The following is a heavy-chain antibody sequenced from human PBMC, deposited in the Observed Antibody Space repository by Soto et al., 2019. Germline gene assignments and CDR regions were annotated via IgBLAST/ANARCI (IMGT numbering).Heavy chain of an antibody. Sequence: QVQLVQSGAEVKKPGSSVKVSCKASGGTFSSYNISWVRQAPGQGLEWMGRIIPILGIANYAQKFQGRVTITADKSTSTAYMELSSLRSEDTAVYYCARVSTAYYYGSGRFDYWGQGTLVTVSS. D-gene: IGHD3-10*01. CDR2: IIPILGIA. CDR3: ARVSTAYYYGSGRFDY. V-gene: IGHV1-69*02. CDR1: GGTFSSYN. J-gene: IGHJ4*02.